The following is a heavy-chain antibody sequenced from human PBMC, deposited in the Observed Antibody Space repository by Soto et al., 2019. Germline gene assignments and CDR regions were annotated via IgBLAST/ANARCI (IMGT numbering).Heavy chain of an antibody. CDR1: GFTFSSYA. V-gene: IGHV3-30-3*01. Sequence: PGGSLRLSCAASGFTFSSYAMHWVRQAPGKGLEWVAVISYDGSNKYYADSVKGRFTISRDNSKNTLYLQMNSLRAEDTAVYYCARIVGGGEWGQGTLVTVSS. D-gene: IGHD2-15*01. CDR3: ARIVGGGE. CDR2: ISYDGSNK. J-gene: IGHJ4*02.